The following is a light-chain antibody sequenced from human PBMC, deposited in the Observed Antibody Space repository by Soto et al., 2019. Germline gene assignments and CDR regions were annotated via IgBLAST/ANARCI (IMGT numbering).Light chain of an antibody. CDR3: QSYDSRLSAWV. CDR1: SSNIGAGYD. CDR2: VNS. Sequence: QSVLTQPPSVSGAPGQRVTISCTGSSSNIGAGYDVHWYQQLPGTAPKVLIYVNSVRPSGVPDRFSGSKSATSASLAIIGLQAEDEGDYYCQSYDSRLSAWVFGGGTTVTVL. V-gene: IGLV1-40*01. J-gene: IGLJ3*02.